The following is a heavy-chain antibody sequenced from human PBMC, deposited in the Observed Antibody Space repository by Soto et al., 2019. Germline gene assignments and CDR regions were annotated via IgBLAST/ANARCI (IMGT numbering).Heavy chain of an antibody. J-gene: IGHJ4*02. V-gene: IGHV3-23*01. D-gene: IGHD3-16*02. CDR3: AKASTYEYVWGSFRYYFDN. CDR2: ISGSGDRT. CDR1: GFTFSSYA. Sequence: GGSLRLSCAASGFTFSSYAMSWVRQAPGKGLEWVSGISGSGDRTHYADSVKGRFTISRDNFKNTLYLQMDSLRAEDTAVYYCAKASTYEYVWGSFRYYFDNWGQGTLVTVYS.